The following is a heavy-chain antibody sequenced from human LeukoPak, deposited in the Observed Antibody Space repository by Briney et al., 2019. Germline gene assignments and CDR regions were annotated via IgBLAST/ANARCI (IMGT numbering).Heavy chain of an antibody. Sequence: GGSLRLSCAASGFTFSNYGMHWVRQAPGKGLEWVAVIWYDGSNKYYADSVKGRFTISRDNSKNTLYLQMNSLRAEDTAVYYCARGMTGSGSTYYFDYWGQGTLVTVSS. J-gene: IGHJ4*02. CDR1: GFTFSNYG. D-gene: IGHD3-10*01. CDR2: IWYDGSNK. CDR3: ARGMTGSGSTYYFDY. V-gene: IGHV3-33*08.